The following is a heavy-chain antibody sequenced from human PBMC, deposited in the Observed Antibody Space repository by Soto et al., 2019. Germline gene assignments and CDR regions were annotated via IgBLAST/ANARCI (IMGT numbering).Heavy chain of an antibody. D-gene: IGHD2-15*01. Sequence: ASVKVSCKASGYTVTSYAMHWVRQAPGQRLEWMGWINAGNGNTKYSQKFQGRVTITRDTSAMTAYMELSSLRSEDTAVYYWARTYCSGGGCYSNWFDPWGQGTLVTVSS. CDR2: INAGNGNT. CDR1: GYTVTSYA. V-gene: IGHV1-3*01. J-gene: IGHJ5*02. CDR3: ARTYCSGGGCYSNWFDP.